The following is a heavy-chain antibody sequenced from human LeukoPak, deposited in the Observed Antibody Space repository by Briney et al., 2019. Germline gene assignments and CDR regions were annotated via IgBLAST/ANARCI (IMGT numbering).Heavy chain of an antibody. CDR2: IYSSGST. J-gene: IGHJ5*02. D-gene: IGHD6-13*01. CDR1: GGSISSGSYY. CDR3: ARDLVPPLHRLTPYSSTPWEGFDP. Sequence: SETLSLTCTVSGGSISSGSYYWSWLRQPAGKGLEWIGRIYSSGSTNYNPSLKSRVTMSVDTSKNQFSLKLSSVTAADTAVYYCARDLVPPLHRLTPYSSTPWEGFDPWGQGTLVTVSS. V-gene: IGHV4-61*02.